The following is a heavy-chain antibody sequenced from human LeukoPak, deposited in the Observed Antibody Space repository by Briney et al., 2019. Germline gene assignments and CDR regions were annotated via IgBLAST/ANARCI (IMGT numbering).Heavy chain of an antibody. CDR2: ISDSGGST. CDR3: AKDLSIFMTTVTTFDY. CDR1: GFTFSISA. Sequence: GGSLRLSCAASGFTFSISAMSWVRQAPGKGLEWVSGISDSGGSTFYADSVKGRFTISRDNSKNTLYLQMNSLRAEDTAVYYCAKDLSIFMTTVTTFDYWGQGTLVTVSS. V-gene: IGHV3-23*01. J-gene: IGHJ4*02. D-gene: IGHD4-17*01.